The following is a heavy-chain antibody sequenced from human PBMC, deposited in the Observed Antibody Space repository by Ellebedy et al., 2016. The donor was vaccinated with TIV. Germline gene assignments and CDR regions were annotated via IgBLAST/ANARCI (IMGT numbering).Heavy chain of an antibody. Sequence: AASVKVSCKASGYIFTSYYMHWVRQAPGQGLEWMGIINPSGGSTTYAQKLQGRVTMTRDTSTSTVYMELSSLRSEDTAVYYCARARSSGWLHTPDYWGQGTLVTVSS. CDR1: GYIFTSYY. V-gene: IGHV1-46*04. J-gene: IGHJ4*02. CDR3: ARARSSGWLHTPDY. D-gene: IGHD6-19*01. CDR2: INPSGGST.